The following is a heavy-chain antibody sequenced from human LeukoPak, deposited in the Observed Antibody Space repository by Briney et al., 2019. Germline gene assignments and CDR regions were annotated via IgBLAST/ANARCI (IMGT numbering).Heavy chain of an antibody. J-gene: IGHJ4*02. CDR2: ISASGGST. Sequence: GGSLRLSCAASGFTFSSYAMSWVRQAPGKGLDWVSAISASGGSTSYADSVKGRFTISRDNSKNTLYLQMNSLRAVDTAVYYCASQTSGYSDYSSHYWGQGTLVTVSS. D-gene: IGHD5-12*01. V-gene: IGHV3-23*01. CDR1: GFTFSSYA. CDR3: ASQTSGYSDYSSHY.